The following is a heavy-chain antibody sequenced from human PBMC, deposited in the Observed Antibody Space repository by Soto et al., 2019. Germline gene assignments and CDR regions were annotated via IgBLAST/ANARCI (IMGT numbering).Heavy chain of an antibody. J-gene: IGHJ4*02. CDR2: INPNSGGT. CDR3: ARGYYDSGGYPPTW. CDR1: GYTFTGYY. D-gene: IGHD3-22*01. Sequence: ASVKVSCKASGYTFTGYYMHWVRQAPGQGLEWMGWINPNSGGTNYAQKFQGRVTMTRDTSISTAYMELSRLTSDDTAVYYCARGYYDSGGYPPTWWGQGTLVTVSS. V-gene: IGHV1-2*02.